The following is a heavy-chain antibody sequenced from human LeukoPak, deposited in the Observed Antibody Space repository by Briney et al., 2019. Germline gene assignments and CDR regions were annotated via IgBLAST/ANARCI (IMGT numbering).Heavy chain of an antibody. CDR2: ISSSGSTI. D-gene: IGHD5-12*01. J-gene: IGHJ4*02. V-gene: IGHV3-48*03. CDR3: ARVHRGSYGGYVSCDY. CDR1: GFTFSIYE. Sequence: PGGSLRLSCAASGFTFSIYEMNWVRQAPGKGLEWVSYISSSGSTIYYADSVKGRFTISRDNAKNSLYLQMNSLRAEDTAVYYCARVHRGSYGGYVSCDYWGQGTLVTVSS.